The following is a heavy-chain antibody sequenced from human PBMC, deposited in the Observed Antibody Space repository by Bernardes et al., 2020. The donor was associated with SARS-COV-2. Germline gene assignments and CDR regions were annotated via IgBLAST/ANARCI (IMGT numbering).Heavy chain of an antibody. CDR1: GIPFNNYA. CDR2: IGGGPEDY. J-gene: IGHJ3*01. D-gene: IGHD2-2*01. CDR3: AKDQTSFNRRYDALDV. Sequence: GGSLRLSCITSGIPFNNYAMTWVRQAPGKGLEWVSTIGGGPEDYYYAGAVKGRFTVARDDSRSTLYLQMNNLRVEDTAIYYCAKDQTSFNRRYDALDVWGQGTMVTVSS. V-gene: IGHV3-23*01.